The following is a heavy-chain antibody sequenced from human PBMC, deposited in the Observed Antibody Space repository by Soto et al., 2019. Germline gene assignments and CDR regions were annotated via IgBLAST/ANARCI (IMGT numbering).Heavy chain of an antibody. J-gene: IGHJ6*03. V-gene: IGHV3-23*01. CDR1: GFIFTNYA. Sequence: EVQLLESGGGLVQPGGSLRLSCAASGFIFTNYAMSWVRQAPGKGLEWVSSIGRSGDTYYADSVRGRFTISRDDSKNTLYLQLNSLRAEDTAVYNCAKNYFMDVWGKGPTVTVSS. D-gene: IGHD3-10*01. CDR2: IGRSGDT. CDR3: AKNYFMDV.